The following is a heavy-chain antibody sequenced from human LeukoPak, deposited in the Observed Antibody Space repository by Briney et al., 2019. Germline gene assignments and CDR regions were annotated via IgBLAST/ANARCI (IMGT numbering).Heavy chain of an antibody. D-gene: IGHD6-13*01. CDR1: GGSISSSSYY. CDR3: ARLGLSSSWVIDY. CDR2: IYYSGST. J-gene: IGHJ4*02. Sequence: SETLSLTCTVSGGSISSSSYYWGWIRQPPGKGLEWIGSIYYSGSTYYNPSLKSRVTISVDTSKNQFSLKLSSVTAADAAVYYCARLGLSSSWVIDYWGQGTLVTVSS. V-gene: IGHV4-39*01.